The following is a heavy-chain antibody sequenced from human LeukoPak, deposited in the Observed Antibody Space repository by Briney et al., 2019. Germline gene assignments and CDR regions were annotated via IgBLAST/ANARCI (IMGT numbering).Heavy chain of an antibody. Sequence: SLTVSCKASGGTFSSYAISWVRQAPGQGLEWMGGIIPIFGTANYAQKFQGRVTITADESTSTAYMELSSLRSEDTAVYYCARRKSLLAPLDYWGQGTLVTVSS. CDR2: IIPIFGTA. V-gene: IGHV1-69*13. D-gene: IGHD6-6*01. CDR1: GGTFSSYA. J-gene: IGHJ4*02. CDR3: ARRKSLLAPLDY.